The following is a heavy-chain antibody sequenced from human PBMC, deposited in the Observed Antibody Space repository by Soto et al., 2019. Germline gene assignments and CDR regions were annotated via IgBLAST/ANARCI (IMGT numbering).Heavy chain of an antibody. CDR3: ARRSLRIHLVRKDWFDP. J-gene: IGHJ5*02. V-gene: IGHV4-34*01. D-gene: IGHD5-18*01. CDR1: GGSLSGYY. CDR2: INHSGST. Sequence: SETLSLTCAVYGGSLSGYYWSWIRQPPGKGLEWIGEINHSGSTNYNPSLKSRVTISVDTSKNQFSLKVSSVTAADTAVYYCARRSLRIHLVRKDWFDPWGQGTLVTVPQ.